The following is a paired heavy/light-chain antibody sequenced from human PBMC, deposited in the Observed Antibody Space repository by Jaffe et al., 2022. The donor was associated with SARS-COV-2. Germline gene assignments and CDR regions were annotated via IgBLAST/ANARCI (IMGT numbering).Heavy chain of an antibody. J-gene: IGHJ6*02. CDR1: GDSVASYSAS. V-gene: IGHV6-1*01. D-gene: IGHD2-2*01. CDR2: TYFRSKWYS. Sequence: QVQLQQSGPGLVKPSQTLSLTCAISGDSVASYSASWNWIRQSPSRGLEWLGRTYFRSKWYSDYASSVKSRGIIDADPAKNQFSLQLKSVTPDDTAVYFCARVTCSGTGCSAGPFYSYTGPDVWGQGTTVTISS. CDR3: ARVTCSGTGCSAGPFYSYTGPDV.
Light chain of an antibody. CDR3: QQYEDLPLT. CDR1: QDINNY. V-gene: IGKV1-33*01. J-gene: IGKJ4*01. CDR2: DAS. Sequence: DIQMTQSPSSLSASVGDRVTITCQASQDINNYVNWFQQTPGTAPKLLIYDASTLQTGVPSRFSGSGSGTDFALTISSLQPEDFATYYCQQYEDLPLTFGGGTKVEI.